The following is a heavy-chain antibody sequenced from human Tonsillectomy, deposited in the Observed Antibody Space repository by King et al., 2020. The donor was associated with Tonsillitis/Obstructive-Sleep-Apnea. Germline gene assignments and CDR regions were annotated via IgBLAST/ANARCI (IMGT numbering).Heavy chain of an antibody. CDR2: INPNSGVT. Sequence: VQLVESGAEVKKPGASVKFSCKASGYTFTGYYMHWVRQAPGQGLEWMGRINPNSGVTNYAQKLQGRVTMTRGTSISTAYMERSRLRSDDTAVYSCAQTRHYYYYMDVWGKGTTVTVSS. CDR3: AQTRHYYYYMDV. CDR1: GYTFTGYY. V-gene: IGHV1-2*06. J-gene: IGHJ6*03. D-gene: IGHD1-14*01.